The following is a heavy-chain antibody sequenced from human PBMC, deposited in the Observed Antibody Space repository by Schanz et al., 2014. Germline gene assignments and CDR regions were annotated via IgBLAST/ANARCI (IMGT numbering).Heavy chain of an antibody. Sequence: VQLVESGGGLVQPGGSLRLSCAASGFTFSTHAMHWVRQAPGKGLEWVALVSSDGNNDYYTDSVKGRFTISRDNSKNTVYLQMNSLRPGDTAVYYCARESSNDIVLVPGAVFDHWGQGILVTVSS. CDR1: GFTFSTHA. CDR2: VSSDGNND. D-gene: IGHD2-2*01. J-gene: IGHJ4*02. CDR3: ARESSNDIVLVPGAVFDH. V-gene: IGHV3-30*03.